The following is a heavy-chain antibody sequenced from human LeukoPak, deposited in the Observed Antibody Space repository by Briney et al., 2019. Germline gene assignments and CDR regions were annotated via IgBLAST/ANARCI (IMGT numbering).Heavy chain of an antibody. CDR3: ARESSDVQWDLDY. CDR1: GYTFTSYG. D-gene: IGHD1-26*01. J-gene: IGHJ4*02. Sequence: ASVKVSCKASGYTFTSYGISWVRQAPGQGLEWMGMINPSGGSTSYAQNFQGRVTTTRDTTTSTVYMELSSLRSEDTAVYYCARESSDVQWDLDYWGQGTLVTVPS. V-gene: IGHV1-46*01. CDR2: INPSGGST.